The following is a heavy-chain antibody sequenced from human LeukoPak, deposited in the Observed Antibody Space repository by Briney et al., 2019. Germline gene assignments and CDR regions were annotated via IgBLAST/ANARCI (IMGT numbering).Heavy chain of an antibody. D-gene: IGHD3-22*01. CDR2: ISYDGSNK. CDR3: AREIIYDSL. Sequence: GGSLRLSCAASGFTFSSYAMHWVRQAPGKGLEWVAVISYDGSNKYYADSVKGRFTISRDNSKNTLYLQMNSLRAEDTAVYYCAREIIYDSLWGQGTLVAVSS. V-gene: IGHV3-30-3*01. CDR1: GFTFSSYA. J-gene: IGHJ4*02.